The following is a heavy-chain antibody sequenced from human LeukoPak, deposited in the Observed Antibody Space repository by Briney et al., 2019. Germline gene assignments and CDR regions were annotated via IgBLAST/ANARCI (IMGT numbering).Heavy chain of an antibody. CDR2: INGDSSST. D-gene: IGHD5-24*01. J-gene: IGHJ4*02. CDR3: VREARESGGFDY. V-gene: IGHV3-21*01. Sequence: VSSINGDSSSTYYADSVKGRFTISRDNAENSLYLQMNSLRAEDTAVYYCVREARESGGFDYWGQGTLVTVSS.